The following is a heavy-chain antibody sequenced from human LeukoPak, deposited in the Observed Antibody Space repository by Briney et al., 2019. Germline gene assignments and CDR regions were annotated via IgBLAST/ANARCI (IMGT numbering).Heavy chain of an antibody. Sequence: SETLSLTCAVYGGSFSGYYWSWIRQPPGKGLEWIGEINHSGSTNYNPSLKSRVTISVDTSKNQFSLKLSSVTAADTAVYYCARDRGYYDSSGYLSHWGQGTLVTVSS. CDR2: INHSGST. V-gene: IGHV4-34*01. D-gene: IGHD3-22*01. CDR1: GGSFSGYY. J-gene: IGHJ4*02. CDR3: ARDRGYYDSSGYLSH.